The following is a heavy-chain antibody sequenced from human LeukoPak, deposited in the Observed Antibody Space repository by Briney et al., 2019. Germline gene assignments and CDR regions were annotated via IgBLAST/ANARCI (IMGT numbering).Heavy chain of an antibody. CDR1: GGSISSYY. CDR3: ARHARSSTSFPLDY. CDR2: IYYTGTT. Sequence: SETLSLTCTVSGGSISSYYWSWIRQSPGKGLEWIGYIYYTGTTNYNPSLKSRVTISVDTSKNQFSLKLTSVTAADTAMYYCARHARSSTSFPLDYWGQGTLVTVSS. J-gene: IGHJ4*02. V-gene: IGHV4-59*08. D-gene: IGHD2-2*01.